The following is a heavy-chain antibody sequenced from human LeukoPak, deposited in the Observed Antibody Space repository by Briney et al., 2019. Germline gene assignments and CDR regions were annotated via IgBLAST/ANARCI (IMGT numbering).Heavy chain of an antibody. J-gene: IGHJ4*02. CDR1: GGSFSGYY. V-gene: IGHV4-34*01. CDR3: ARATYYDFWSGYYPRPGFDY. CDR2: INHSGST. D-gene: IGHD3-3*01. Sequence: SETLSLTCAVYGGSFSGYYWSWIRQPPGKGLEWFGEINHSGSTNYNPSLKSRVTISVDTSKNQFSLKLSSVTAADTAVYYCARATYYDFWSGYYPRPGFDYWGQGTLVTVSS.